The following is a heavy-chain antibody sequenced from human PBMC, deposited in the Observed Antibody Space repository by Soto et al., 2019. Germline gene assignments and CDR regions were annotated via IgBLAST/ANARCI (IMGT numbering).Heavy chain of an antibody. D-gene: IGHD2-15*01. V-gene: IGHV1-46*01. Sequence: SVKVACTTSGYNFTSYIINWGRQAPGQGLEWMGMIHPSGDTGYAQKFRGRVTMNIDTSTTKAYMELRNLTSEDTAVYFSVRGYCTTSPCSGDFQFWGQGTLVTVSS. CDR1: GYNFTSYI. CDR3: VRGYCTTSPCSGDFQF. CDR2: IHPSGDT. J-gene: IGHJ1*01.